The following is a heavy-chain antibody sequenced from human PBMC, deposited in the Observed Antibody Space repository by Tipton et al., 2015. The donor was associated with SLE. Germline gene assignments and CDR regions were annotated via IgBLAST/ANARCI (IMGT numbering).Heavy chain of an antibody. D-gene: IGHD6-13*01. V-gene: IGHV3-7*01. CDR2: IKQDGNEK. J-gene: IGHJ5*02. Sequence: SLRLSCAASGFTFSSYWMSWVRQAPGKGLEWVANIKQDGNEKYYEDSVMGRFTISRDNAKNSLYLQMNSLRAEDTAVYYCARVVSSSWFGWFDPWGQGTLVTVSS. CDR1: GFTFSSYW. CDR3: ARVVSSSWFGWFDP.